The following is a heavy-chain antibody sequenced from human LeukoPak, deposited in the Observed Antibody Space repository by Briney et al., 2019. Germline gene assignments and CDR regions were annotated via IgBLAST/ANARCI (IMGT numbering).Heavy chain of an antibody. J-gene: IGHJ5*02. V-gene: IGHV4-38-2*02. CDR2: ISHTGST. CDR1: GYSISNGYN. CDR3: ARTYSDFSNCFDP. D-gene: IGHD4-11*01. Sequence: SETLSLTCTVSGYSISNGYNWGWVRQPPGKGLECIGSISHTGSTYYNPSLESRVTISLDTSNNQFSLELSSVTAADTAVYYCARTYSDFSNCFDPWGQGSLVTVSS.